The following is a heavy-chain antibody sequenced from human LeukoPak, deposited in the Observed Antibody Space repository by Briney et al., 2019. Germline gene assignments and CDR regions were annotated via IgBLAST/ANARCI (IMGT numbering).Heavy chain of an antibody. CDR1: GGSISSYY. D-gene: IGHD3-22*01. V-gene: IGHV4-4*07. CDR2: IYTSGST. CDR3: ARERYYYDSSGYYTPNLLDY. J-gene: IGHJ4*02. Sequence: SETLSLTCTVSGGSISSYYWSWIRQPAGKGLEWIGRIYTSGSTNYNPSLKSRVTMSVDTSKNQFSLKLSSVTAADTAVYYCARERYYYDSSGYYTPNLLDYWGQGTLVTVSS.